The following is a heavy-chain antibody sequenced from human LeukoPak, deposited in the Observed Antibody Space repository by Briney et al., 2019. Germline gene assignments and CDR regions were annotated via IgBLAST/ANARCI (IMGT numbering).Heavy chain of an antibody. CDR2: IIPIFGTA. J-gene: IGHJ6*03. CDR1: GGTFSSYA. Sequence: SVKVSCKASGGTFSSYAISWVRQAPGQGLEWMGGIIPIFGTANYAQKFQGRVTITTDESTSTAYMELSSLRSEDTAVYYCASSNIVVVPAAIRRGDYYYYYYMDVWGKGTTVTVSS. CDR3: ASSNIVVVPAAIRRGDYYYYYYMDV. D-gene: IGHD2-2*02. V-gene: IGHV1-69*05.